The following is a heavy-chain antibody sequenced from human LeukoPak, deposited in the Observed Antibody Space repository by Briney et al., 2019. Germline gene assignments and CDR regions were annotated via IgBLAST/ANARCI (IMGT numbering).Heavy chain of an antibody. CDR1: GGSVRSDSNY. J-gene: IGHJ4*02. V-gene: IGHV4-61*01. D-gene: IGHD6-13*01. CDR3: ARGYRNNWRFDY. CDR2: ISYSGST. Sequence: SETLSLTCTVSGGSVRSDSNYWSWIRQPPGKGLEWIRYISYSGSTDYNPSLKSRVSMSLGTSKNELSLKLGSVTAADTAVYYCARGYRNNWRFDYWGQGTLVTVSS.